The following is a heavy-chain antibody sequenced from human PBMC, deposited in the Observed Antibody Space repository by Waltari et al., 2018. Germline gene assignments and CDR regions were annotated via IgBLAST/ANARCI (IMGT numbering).Heavy chain of an antibody. CDR1: GYTFTGYY. V-gene: IGHV1-2*06. J-gene: IGHJ5*02. D-gene: IGHD1-1*01. Sequence: QVQLVQSGAEVKKPGASVKVSCKASGYTFTGYYMHWVRQAPGQGLEWMGRINPNSGGTNYAQKFQGRVTMTRDTSISTAYMELSRLRSDDTAVYYCARGRLMTTLNNWFDPWGQGTLVTVSS. CDR3: ARGRLMTTLNNWFDP. CDR2: INPNSGGT.